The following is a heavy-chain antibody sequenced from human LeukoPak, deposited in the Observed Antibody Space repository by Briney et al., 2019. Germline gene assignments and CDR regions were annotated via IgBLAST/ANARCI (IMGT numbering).Heavy chain of an antibody. V-gene: IGHV3-23*01. CDR1: GVSFGSYA. CDR2: ISGSGGST. Sequence: PGGSLRLSCAASGVSFGSYAMSWVRQTPGKGLEWVSAISGSGGSTYYAASVKGQFTISRDNSKNTLYLQMNSLRAEDTAVYYCAKGYYYGSGTYYPFPPYYFDYWGQGTLVTVSS. J-gene: IGHJ4*02. CDR3: AKGYYYGSGTYYPFPPYYFDY. D-gene: IGHD3-10*01.